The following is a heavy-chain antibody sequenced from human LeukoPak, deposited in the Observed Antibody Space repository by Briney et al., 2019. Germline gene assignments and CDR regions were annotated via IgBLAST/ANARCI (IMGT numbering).Heavy chain of an antibody. CDR3: AKANRVVAATSLDY. J-gene: IGHJ4*02. Sequence: QPGGSLRLSCAASGFTFSSYAMSWVRQAPGKGLEWVSDISGSGGSTYYADSVKGRFTISRDNSKNTLYLQMNSLRAEDTAVYYCAKANRVVAATSLDYWGQGTLVTVSS. CDR2: ISGSGGST. V-gene: IGHV3-23*01. CDR1: GFTFSSYA. D-gene: IGHD2-15*01.